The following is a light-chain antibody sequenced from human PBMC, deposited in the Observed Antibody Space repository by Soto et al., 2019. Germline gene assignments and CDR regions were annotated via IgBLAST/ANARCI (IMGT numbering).Light chain of an antibody. CDR3: QAWDGSTVV. J-gene: IGLJ2*01. CDR1: KLGDKY. Sequence: SYELTQPPSVSVSPGQTTSITCSGDKLGDKYASWYQQKPGQSPVVVIYQDNRRPSGIPDRFSGSNSGNTATLTIRGTQPMDEADYYCQAWDGSTVVFGGGTKLTVL. CDR2: QDN. V-gene: IGLV3-1*01.